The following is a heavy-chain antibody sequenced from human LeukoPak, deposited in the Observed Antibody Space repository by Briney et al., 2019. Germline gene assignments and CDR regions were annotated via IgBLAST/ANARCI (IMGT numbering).Heavy chain of an antibody. J-gene: IGHJ5*02. V-gene: IGHV4-34*01. CDR3: ARGGYNSQRDNWFDP. Sequence: SETLSLTCTVSGASISSYYWSWIRQPPGKGLEWIGEINHSGSTNYNPSLKSRVTISVDTSKNQFSLKLSSVTAADTAVYYCARGGYNSQRDNWFDPWGQGTLVTVSS. D-gene: IGHD5-12*01. CDR2: INHSGST. CDR1: GASISSYY.